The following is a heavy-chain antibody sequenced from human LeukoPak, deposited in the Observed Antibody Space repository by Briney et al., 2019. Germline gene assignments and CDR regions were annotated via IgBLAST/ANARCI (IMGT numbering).Heavy chain of an antibody. J-gene: IGHJ4*02. Sequence: GGSLRLSCAASGSTFSSYAMSWVRQAPGKGLEWVSAISGSGGSTYYADSVKGRFTISRDNSKNTLYLQMNSLRAEDTAVYYSAKDHQASIAARGNDYWGQGTLVTVSS. V-gene: IGHV3-23*01. CDR1: GSTFSSYA. D-gene: IGHD6-6*01. CDR2: ISGSGGST. CDR3: AKDHQASIAARGNDY.